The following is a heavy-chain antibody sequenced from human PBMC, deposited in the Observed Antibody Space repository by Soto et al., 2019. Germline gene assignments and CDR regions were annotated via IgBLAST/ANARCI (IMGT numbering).Heavy chain of an antibody. CDR2: ISSSSSYI. CDR3: ARAPGYDFWSGYPFDY. Sequence: EVQLVESGGGLVKPGGSLRLSCAASGFTFSSYSMNWVRQAPGKGLEWVSSISSSSSYIYYADSVKGRFTISRDNAKNSLYLQMNSLRAEDTAVNYCARAPGYDFWSGYPFDYWGQGTLVTVSS. J-gene: IGHJ4*02. CDR1: GFTFSSYS. V-gene: IGHV3-21*01. D-gene: IGHD3-3*01.